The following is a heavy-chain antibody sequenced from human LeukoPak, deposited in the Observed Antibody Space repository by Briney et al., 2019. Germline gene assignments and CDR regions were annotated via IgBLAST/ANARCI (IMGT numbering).Heavy chain of an antibody. J-gene: IGHJ6*03. CDR1: GFTFGDYA. V-gene: IGHV3-7*01. Sequence: GGSLRLSCTASGFTFGDYAMSWVRQAPGKGLEWVANIKQDGSEKYYVDSVKGRFTISRDNAKNSLYLQMNSLRAEDTAVYYCARDRRGSRGPYYYYYMDVWGKGTTVTVSS. CDR3: ARDRRGSRGPYYYYYMDV. CDR2: IKQDGSEK. D-gene: IGHD3-10*01.